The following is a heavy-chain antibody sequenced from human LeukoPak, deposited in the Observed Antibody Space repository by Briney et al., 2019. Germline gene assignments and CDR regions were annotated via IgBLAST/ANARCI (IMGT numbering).Heavy chain of an antibody. Sequence: ASVKVSCKASGYIFTGYYMQWVRQAPGQGLEWMGWINPNSGGTNYAQKFQGRVTMTRDRSISTAYMELRSLRSDDTAVYYCARVAVVRGVPDSLHDYWGQGTLVTVSS. CDR1: GYIFTGYY. CDR2: INPNSGGT. D-gene: IGHD3-10*01. J-gene: IGHJ4*02. CDR3: ARVAVVRGVPDSLHDY. V-gene: IGHV1-2*02.